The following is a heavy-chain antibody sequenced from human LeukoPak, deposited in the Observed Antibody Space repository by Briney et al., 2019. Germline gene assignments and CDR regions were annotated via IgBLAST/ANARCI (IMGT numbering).Heavy chain of an antibody. D-gene: IGHD5-18*01. Sequence: PSETLSLTCTVSGGSISSSSYYWGWIRQPPGKGLEWIGSIYYSGSTYYNPSLKSRVTISVDTSKNQFSLKLSSVTAADTAVYYCARVPYSYGYYYYYMDVWGKGTTVTISS. CDR1: GGSISSSSYY. CDR2: IYYSGST. J-gene: IGHJ6*03. V-gene: IGHV4-39*01. CDR3: ARVPYSYGYYYYYMDV.